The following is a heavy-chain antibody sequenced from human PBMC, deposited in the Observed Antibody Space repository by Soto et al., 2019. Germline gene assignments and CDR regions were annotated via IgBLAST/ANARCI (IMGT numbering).Heavy chain of an antibody. Sequence: PSETPSLTCAVYGGSFSGYYWSWIRQPPGKGLEWIGEINHSGSTNYNPSLKSRVTISVDTSKNQFSLKLSSVTAADTAVYYCARGKKYSSSPAFDYWGQGTLVTVSS. V-gene: IGHV4-34*01. CDR2: INHSGST. J-gene: IGHJ4*02. CDR3: ARGKKYSSSPAFDY. CDR1: GGSFSGYY. D-gene: IGHD6-6*01.